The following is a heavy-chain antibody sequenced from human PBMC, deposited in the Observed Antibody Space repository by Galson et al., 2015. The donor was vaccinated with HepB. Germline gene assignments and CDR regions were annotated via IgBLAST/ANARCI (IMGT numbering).Heavy chain of an antibody. V-gene: IGHV1-18*04. CDR2: ISAYNGNT. J-gene: IGHJ5*02. D-gene: IGHD1-7*01. CDR3: ARVASDQGWGTPLSRVNWFDP. CDR1: GYTFTSYG. Sequence: SVKVSCKASGYTFTSYGISWVRQAPGQGLEWMGWISAYNGNTNYAQKLQGRVTMTTDTSTSTAYMELRSLRSDDTAVYYCARVASDQGWGTPLSRVNWFDPWGQGTLVTVSS.